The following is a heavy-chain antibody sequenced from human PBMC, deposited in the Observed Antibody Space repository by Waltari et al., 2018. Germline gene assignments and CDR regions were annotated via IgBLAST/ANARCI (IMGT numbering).Heavy chain of an antibody. CDR3: ATCGGDCYHNY. J-gene: IGHJ4*02. D-gene: IGHD2-21*02. Sequence: EVQLVESGGALVEPGGSLRLSCAASGFIFSNAWMNWVRQAPGKGLEWIARIKSKSIGGAIDYAAPVRGRFTISRDDSENTVYLQMNNLKIEDTAVYYCATCGGDCYHNYWGQGTLVTVSS. V-gene: IGHV3-15*02. CDR2: IKSKSIGGAI. CDR1: GFIFSNAW.